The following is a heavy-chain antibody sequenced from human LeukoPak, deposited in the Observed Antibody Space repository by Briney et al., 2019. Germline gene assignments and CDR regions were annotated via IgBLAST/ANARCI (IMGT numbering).Heavy chain of an antibody. V-gene: IGHV4-59*01. CDR1: GGSLSGYY. Sequence: SETLSLTCAVYGGSLSGYYWNWIRQPPGKGLEWIGYIYYSGSTNYNPSLKSRVTISVDTSKNQFSLKLSSVTAADTAVYYCARAAYSGSYHSDYWGQGTLVTVSS. CDR3: ARAAYSGSYHSDY. J-gene: IGHJ4*02. D-gene: IGHD1-26*01. CDR2: IYYSGST.